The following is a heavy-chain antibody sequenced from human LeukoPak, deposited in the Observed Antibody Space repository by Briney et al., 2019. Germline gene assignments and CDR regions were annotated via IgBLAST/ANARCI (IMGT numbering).Heavy chain of an antibody. CDR3: ARESGERYSGYGAGDY. Sequence: SETLSLTCTVSDGSISSYYWSWIRQPPGKGLEWIGYIYYSGSTYYNPSLKSRVTISVDTSKNQFSLKLSSVTAADTAVYYCARESGERYSGYGAGDYWGQGTLVTVSS. CDR1: DGSISSYY. CDR2: IYYSGST. J-gene: IGHJ4*02. D-gene: IGHD5-12*01. V-gene: IGHV4-59*12.